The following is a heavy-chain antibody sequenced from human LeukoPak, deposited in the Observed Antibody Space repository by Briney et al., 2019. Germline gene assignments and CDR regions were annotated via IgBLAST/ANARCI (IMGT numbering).Heavy chain of an antibody. CDR1: GYTFTGSY. CDR2: LNPNSGDT. V-gene: IGHV1-2*02. CDR3: ARGTKHLWFGEGGNALDI. D-gene: IGHD3-10*01. J-gene: IGHJ3*02. Sequence: GASVKVSCKASGYTFTGSYLHWVRQAPGQGLEWMGWLNPNSGDTKDALKFQGRVTMTRDTSINTAYMELSRRTSDDTAVYYCARGTKHLWFGEGGNALDIWGQGTMVTVSS.